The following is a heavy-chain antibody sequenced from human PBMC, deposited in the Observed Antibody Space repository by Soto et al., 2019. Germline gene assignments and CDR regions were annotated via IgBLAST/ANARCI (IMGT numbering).Heavy chain of an antibody. CDR1: GHSISADY. D-gene: IGHD3-22*01. CDR3: ARDVGESVVPHSFDP. J-gene: IGHJ5*02. Sequence: QVQLQESGPGLVKASEALSLSCTVSGHSISADYWSWIRQPAGKRLEWIGRVDASGNTNYNPSLKIRITMSVDTSKNQFFLKVRSVTAADTAMYFCARDVGESVVPHSFDPWGQGALVTGSS. CDR2: VDASGNT. V-gene: IGHV4-4*07.